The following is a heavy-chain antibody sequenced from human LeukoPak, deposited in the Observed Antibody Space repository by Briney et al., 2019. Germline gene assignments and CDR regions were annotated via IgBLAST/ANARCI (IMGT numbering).Heavy chain of an antibody. J-gene: IGHJ6*03. CDR2: INPSGGST. Sequence: ASVEVSCKASGYTFTSYYMHWVRQAPGQGLEWMGIINPSGGSTSYAQKFQGRVTVTRDMSTSTVYMELSSLRSEDTAVYYCAREGYYYYYMDVWGKGTTVTVSS. V-gene: IGHV1-46*01. CDR3: AREGYYYYYMDV. CDR1: GYTFTSYY.